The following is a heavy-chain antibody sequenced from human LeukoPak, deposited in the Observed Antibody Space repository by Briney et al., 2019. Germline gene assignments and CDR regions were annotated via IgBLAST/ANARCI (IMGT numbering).Heavy chain of an antibody. D-gene: IGHD3-10*01. CDR1: GYSFTSYW. V-gene: IGHV5-51*01. CDR3: ARTTMVRGVTRHFDY. Sequence: GESLKISCQGSGYSFTSYWIGWVRQLPAKGLEWMGIIYPGDYDTKSSPSFQGHVTISAEKSISTAYLQWSSLKASDTAMYYCARTTMVRGVTRHFDYWGQGTLVTVSS. J-gene: IGHJ4*02. CDR2: IYPGDYDT.